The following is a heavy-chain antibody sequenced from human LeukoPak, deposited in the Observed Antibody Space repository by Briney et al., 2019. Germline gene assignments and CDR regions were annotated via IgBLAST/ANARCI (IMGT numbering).Heavy chain of an antibody. J-gene: IGHJ6*02. V-gene: IGHV1-8*01. CDR1: GYTFTSYD. Sequence: ASVKVSCKASGYTFTSYDINWVRQATGQGREWMGWMNPNSGNTGYAQKFQGRVTMTRNTSISTAYMELSSLRSEDTAVYYCARSPYSSSWYYYYYGMDVWGQGTTVTVSS. CDR3: ARSPYSSSWYYYYYGMDV. CDR2: MNPNSGNT. D-gene: IGHD6-13*01.